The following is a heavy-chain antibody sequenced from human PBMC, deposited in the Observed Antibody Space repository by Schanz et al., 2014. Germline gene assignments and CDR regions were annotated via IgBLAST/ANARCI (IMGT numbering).Heavy chain of an antibody. J-gene: IGHJ4*02. Sequence: EVQLLESGGGLVQPGGSLRLSCLASGFAFSSYGMNWLRQAPGKGLEWVSVIGVDGTTTYYADSVKGRFTISRDNSKNTLYLQMDSLRAEDTAVYFCAKKVPAYKPFDSWGQGTLVTVSS. V-gene: IGHV3-23*01. CDR2: IGVDGTTT. D-gene: IGHD1-1*01. CDR3: AKKVPAYKPFDS. CDR1: GFAFSSYG.